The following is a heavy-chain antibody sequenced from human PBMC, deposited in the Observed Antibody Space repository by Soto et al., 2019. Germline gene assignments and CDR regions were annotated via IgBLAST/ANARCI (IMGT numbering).Heavy chain of an antibody. Sequence: GGSLRLSCVASGFTFSNAWISWVRQAPGKGREWLGRMKKKSEGETADYAASVKGRFTISSDASRNTLYLQMNSLKTEETALYYCTNEYHEYLEYWGQGALVTVSS. J-gene: IGHJ4*02. V-gene: IGHV3-15*01. CDR1: GFTFSNAW. CDR3: TNEYHEYLEY. CDR2: MKKKSEGETA. D-gene: IGHD3-3*01.